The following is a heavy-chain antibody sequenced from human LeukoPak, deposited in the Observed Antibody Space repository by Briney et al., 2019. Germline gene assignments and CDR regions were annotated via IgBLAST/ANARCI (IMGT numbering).Heavy chain of an antibody. CDR1: GFTFSSYG. CDR3: ANLVGARAFDI. J-gene: IGHJ3*02. D-gene: IGHD1-26*01. CDR2: IRYDGSNT. Sequence: PGGPLRLSCAASGFTFSSYGMHWVRQAPGKGQEGVAFIRYDGSNTYYADSVKGRFTISRDNSKNTLYLQMNSLRAEDTAVYYCANLVGARAFDIWGQGTMVTVSS. V-gene: IGHV3-30*02.